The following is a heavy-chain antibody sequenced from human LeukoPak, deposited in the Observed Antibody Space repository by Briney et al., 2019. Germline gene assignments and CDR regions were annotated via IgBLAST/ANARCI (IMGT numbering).Heavy chain of an antibody. CDR2: INYSGST. CDR3: ARDRDISGYYLDAFDI. CDR1: GGSISSGTYY. Sequence: SQTLSLTCTVSGGSISSGTYYWNWIRQRPGKGLEWIGKINYSGSTTYNPSLKSRVTISLDTSKNQFSLNLSSVTAADTAVYYCARDRDISGYYLDAFDIWGQGTMVIVSS. V-gene: IGHV4-31*03. J-gene: IGHJ3*02. D-gene: IGHD3-22*01.